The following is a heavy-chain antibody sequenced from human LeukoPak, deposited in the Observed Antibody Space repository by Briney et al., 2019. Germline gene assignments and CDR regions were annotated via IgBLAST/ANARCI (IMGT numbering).Heavy chain of an antibody. CDR3: ARTVGATRGAFDI. V-gene: IGHV4-61*02. Sequence: SETLSLTCTVSGASISSNSYYWSWIRQPAGKGLEWIGRIYTSGSTNYNPSLKSRVTMSVDTSKNQFSLKLSSVTAADTAVYYCARTVGATRGAFDIWGQGTMVTVSS. D-gene: IGHD1-26*01. J-gene: IGHJ3*02. CDR2: IYTSGST. CDR1: GASISSNSYY.